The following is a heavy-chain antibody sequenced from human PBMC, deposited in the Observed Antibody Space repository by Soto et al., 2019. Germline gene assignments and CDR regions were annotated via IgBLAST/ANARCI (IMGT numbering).Heavy chain of an antibody. Sequence: QVQLVQSGGEVEKPGASVKVSCKASGYTFTNYGISWVRQAPGQGLEWMGWINVYNGNTKYAQKVQGRVTMTTDTSTSTAYMELSSLRSDDTAVYYCARGVCSGSYYYQYNWFYPWGQGTLVTVSS. CDR3: ARGVCSGSYYYQYNWFYP. J-gene: IGHJ5*02. D-gene: IGHD3-10*02. CDR1: GYTFTNYG. CDR2: INVYNGNT. V-gene: IGHV1-18*01.